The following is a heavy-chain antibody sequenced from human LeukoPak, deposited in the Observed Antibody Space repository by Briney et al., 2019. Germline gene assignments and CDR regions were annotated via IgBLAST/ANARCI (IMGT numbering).Heavy chain of an antibody. Sequence: SETLSLTCTVSGGSISSGSYYWSWIRQPAGKGLEWIGEINHSGSTNYNPSLKSRVTISVDTSKNQFSLKLSSVTAADTAVYYCARSPRYTGYSSGWHPGWFDPWGQGTLVTVSS. CDR3: ARSPRYTGYSSGWHPGWFDP. CDR1: GGSISSGSYY. D-gene: IGHD6-19*01. CDR2: INHSGST. V-gene: IGHV4-61*10. J-gene: IGHJ5*02.